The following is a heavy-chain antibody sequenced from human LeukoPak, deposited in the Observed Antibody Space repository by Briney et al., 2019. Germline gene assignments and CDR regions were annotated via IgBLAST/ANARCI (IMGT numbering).Heavy chain of an antibody. Sequence: ASVKVSCKASGYTFTSYGISWVRQAPGQGLEWMGWISAYNGNTNYAQKLQGRVTMTTDTSTSTAYMELRSLRSDDTDVYYCARDEIGYYDFWSGYYFDYWGQGTLVTVSS. D-gene: IGHD3-3*01. CDR1: GYTFTSYG. CDR2: ISAYNGNT. CDR3: ARDEIGYYDFWSGYYFDY. V-gene: IGHV1-18*01. J-gene: IGHJ4*02.